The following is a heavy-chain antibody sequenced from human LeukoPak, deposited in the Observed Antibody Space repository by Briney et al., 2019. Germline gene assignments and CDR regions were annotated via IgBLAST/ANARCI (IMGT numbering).Heavy chain of an antibody. J-gene: IGHJ4*02. CDR1: GFTFSSYA. Sequence: GGSLRLSCAASGFTFSSYAMSWVRQAPGKGLEWVSGISSSGGSTYYADSVKGRFTISRDNSKSTLCLQMNSLRAEDTAVYYCAKQLGYCSDGSCYFPYWGQGTLVTVSS. D-gene: IGHD2-15*01. CDR2: ISSSGGST. CDR3: AKQLGYCSDGSCYFPY. V-gene: IGHV3-23*01.